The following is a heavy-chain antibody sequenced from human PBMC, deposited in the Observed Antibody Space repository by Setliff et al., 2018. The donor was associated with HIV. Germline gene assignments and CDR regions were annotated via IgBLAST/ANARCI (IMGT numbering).Heavy chain of an antibody. J-gene: IGHJ6*02. D-gene: IGHD6-13*01. CDR1: GGTFSSYG. V-gene: IGHV1-69*05. CDR2: IIPMFGTG. Sequence: VASVKASCKASGGTFSSYGISWVRQAPGQGLEWMGGIIPMFGTGFYAQKFRDRVTITTDENRSTAYMELNSLRPEDTGVFYCARVGHSSSYHYYGMDVWGQGTTVTVSS. CDR3: ARVGHSSSYHYYGMDV.